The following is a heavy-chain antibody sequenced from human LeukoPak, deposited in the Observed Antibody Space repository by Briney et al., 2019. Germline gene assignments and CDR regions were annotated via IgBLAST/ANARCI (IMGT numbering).Heavy chain of an antibody. CDR3: AKDNRQQLVHDY. CDR1: EFTFSNYA. Sequence: GGSLRLSCAASEFTFSNYAMSWARQAPGKGLEWVSAISGSGGSTYYADSVKGRFTISRDNSKNTLYLQMNSLRAEDTAVYYCAKDNRQQLVHDYWGQGTLVTVSS. J-gene: IGHJ4*02. D-gene: IGHD6-13*01. CDR2: ISGSGGST. V-gene: IGHV3-23*01.